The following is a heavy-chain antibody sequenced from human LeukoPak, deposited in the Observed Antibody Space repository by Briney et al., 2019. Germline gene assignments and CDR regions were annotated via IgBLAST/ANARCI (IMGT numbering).Heavy chain of an antibody. V-gene: IGHV3-9*01. CDR1: GFTFDDYA. D-gene: IGHD6-13*01. CDR3: AKGVWGANYYYYYGMDV. J-gene: IGHJ6*02. Sequence: GGSLRLSCAASGFTFDDYAMHWVRQAPGKGLEWVSGISWNSGSIGYADSVKGRFTISRDNAKNSLYLQMNSLRAEGTALYYCAKGVWGANYYYYYGMDVWGQGTTVTVSS. CDR2: ISWNSGSI.